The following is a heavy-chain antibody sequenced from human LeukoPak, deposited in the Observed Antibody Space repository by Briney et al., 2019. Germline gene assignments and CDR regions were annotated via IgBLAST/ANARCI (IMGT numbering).Heavy chain of an antibody. D-gene: IGHD2-15*01. CDR1: GGSISSGGYS. Sequence: SETLSLTCAVSGGSISSGGYSWSWIRQPPGKGLEWIGYIYHSGSTYYNPSLKSRVTVSVDTSKSQFSLKLSSVTAADTAVYYCARLGCSGGSCYDYYYYGMDVWGKGTTVTVSS. CDR2: IYHSGST. V-gene: IGHV4-30-2*05. CDR3: ARLGCSGGSCYDYYYYGMDV. J-gene: IGHJ6*04.